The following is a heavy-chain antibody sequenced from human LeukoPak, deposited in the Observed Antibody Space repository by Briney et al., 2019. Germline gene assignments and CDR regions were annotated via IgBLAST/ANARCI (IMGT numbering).Heavy chain of an antibody. CDR3: ISHGIDY. CDR2: IFYAGST. J-gene: IGHJ4*02. CDR1: GGSISSYY. V-gene: IGHV4-59*05. Sequence: SETLSLTCTVSGGSISSYYWSWIRQPAGKGLEWIGSIFYAGSTYYNPSLKSRVTISVDTSKNQFSLKLSSVTAADTAVYYCISHGIDYWGQGTLVTVSS.